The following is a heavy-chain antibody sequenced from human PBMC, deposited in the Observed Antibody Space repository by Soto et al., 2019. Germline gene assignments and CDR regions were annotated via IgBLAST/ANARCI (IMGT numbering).Heavy chain of an antibody. V-gene: IGHV4-39*01. J-gene: IGHJ4*02. CDR2: IYYSGST. CDR1: GDSISSSSYY. Sequence: QLQLQESGPGLVKPSETLSLTCTVSGDSISSSSYYWGWIRQPPGKGLEWIGTIYYSGSTYYNPSLNSRVTTSVDTSNTRFSLKLSSVTAADTAVYYCARLRYIDGFDYWGQGTLVTVSS. D-gene: IGHD1-20*01. CDR3: ARLRYIDGFDY.